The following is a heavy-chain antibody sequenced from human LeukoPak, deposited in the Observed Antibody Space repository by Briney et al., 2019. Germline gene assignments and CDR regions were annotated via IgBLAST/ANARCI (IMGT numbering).Heavy chain of an antibody. D-gene: IGHD3-22*01. CDR2: INPNSGGT. CDR1: GYTFTSYY. CDR3: ARPYYYDSSGYYAPFDY. J-gene: IGHJ4*02. Sequence: GASVKVSCKASGYTFTSYYMRWVRQAPGQGLEWMGWINPNSGGTNYAQKFQGRVTMTRDTSISTAYMELSRLRSDDTAVYYCARPYYYDSSGYYAPFDYWGQGTLVTVSS. V-gene: IGHV1-2*02.